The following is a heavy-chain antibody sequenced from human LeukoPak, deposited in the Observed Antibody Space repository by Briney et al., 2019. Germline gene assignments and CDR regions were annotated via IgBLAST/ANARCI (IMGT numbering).Heavy chain of an antibody. D-gene: IGHD2-8*01. Sequence: ASVKVSCKASGYTFIDYYMNWVRRAPGQGLEWMGWINTNTGETNYAQKFQGRVTMTRDTSISTVYMELTSLTSDDTAVYYCARWGGVQFDPWGQGTLVTVSS. CDR1: GYTFIDYY. V-gene: IGHV1-2*02. CDR3: ARWGGVQFDP. CDR2: INTNTGET. J-gene: IGHJ5*02.